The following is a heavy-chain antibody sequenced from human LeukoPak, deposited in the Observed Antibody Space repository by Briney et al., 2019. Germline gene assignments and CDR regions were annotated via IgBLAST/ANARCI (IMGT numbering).Heavy chain of an antibody. V-gene: IGHV1-69*13. CDR1: GGTFSSYA. Sequence: SVKVSCKASGGTFSSYAISWVRRAPGQGLEWMGGIIPIFGTANYAQRFQGRVTITADESTSTAYMELSSLRSEDTAVYYCARGADLPYYMDVWGKGTTVTVSS. J-gene: IGHJ6*03. CDR3: ARGADLPYYMDV. CDR2: IIPIFGTA.